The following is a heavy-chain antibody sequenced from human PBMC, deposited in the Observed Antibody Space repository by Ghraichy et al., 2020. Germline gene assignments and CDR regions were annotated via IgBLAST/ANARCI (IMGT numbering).Heavy chain of an antibody. CDR3: ARAVRGYSGYDFGFDP. D-gene: IGHD5-12*01. J-gene: IGHJ5*02. CDR1: GGSISGYY. V-gene: IGHV4-34*01. Sequence: GSLRLSCTVSGGSISGYYWSWIRQPPGKGLEWIGEINHSGSTNYNPSLKSRVTISVDTSKNQFSLKLSSVTAADTAVYYCARAVRGYSGYDFGFDPWGQGTLVTVSS. CDR2: INHSGST.